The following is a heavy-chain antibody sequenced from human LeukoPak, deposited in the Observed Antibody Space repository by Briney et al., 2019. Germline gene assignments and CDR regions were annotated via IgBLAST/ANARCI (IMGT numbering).Heavy chain of an antibody. CDR3: AKDQLATTYY. J-gene: IGHJ4*02. Sequence: GGSLRLSCAAPGFIFRSYSMNWVRQAPGKGLEWVSSISGSSSYIYYADSMKGRFTISRDNAKNSLYLQMNSLRAEDTALYYCAKDQLATTYYWGQGTLVTVSS. D-gene: IGHD5-24*01. CDR2: ISGSSSYI. CDR1: GFIFRSYS. V-gene: IGHV3-21*04.